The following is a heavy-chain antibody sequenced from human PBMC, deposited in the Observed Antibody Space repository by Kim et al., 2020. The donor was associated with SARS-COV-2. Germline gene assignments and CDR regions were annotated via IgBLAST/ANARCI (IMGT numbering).Heavy chain of an antibody. V-gene: IGHV4-39*01. CDR3: ARLLVVRGVRAGQTSNWFDH. Sequence: SETLSLTCTVSGGSISSSSYYWGWIRQPPGKGLEWIGSIYYSGSTYYNPSLKSRVTISVDTSKNQFSLKLSSVTAADTAVYYCARLLVVRGVRAGQTSNWFDHWGQGTLVTVSS. CDR1: GGSISSSSYY. J-gene: IGHJ5*02. CDR2: IYYSGST. D-gene: IGHD3-10*01.